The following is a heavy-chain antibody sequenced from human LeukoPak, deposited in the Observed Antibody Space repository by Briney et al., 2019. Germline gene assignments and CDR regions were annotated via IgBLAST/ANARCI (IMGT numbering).Heavy chain of an antibody. CDR1: GGSISSYY. CDR3: ARHSGTLGYFDY. CDR2: FYYRGST. D-gene: IGHD1-14*01. V-gene: IGHV4-59*12. J-gene: IGHJ4*02. Sequence: SETLSLTCTVSGGSISSYYWSWIRQPPGKGLEWIGYFYYRGSTNYNPSLKSRVTISLDTSKNQFSLRLRSVTAEDTAVYYCARHSGTLGYFDYWGQGTRVTVSS.